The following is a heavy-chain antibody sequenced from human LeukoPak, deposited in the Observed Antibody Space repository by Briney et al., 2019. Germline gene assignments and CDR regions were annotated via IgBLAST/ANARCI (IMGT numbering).Heavy chain of an antibody. D-gene: IGHD3-3*01. CDR1: GGSISSYY. J-gene: IGHJ4*02. V-gene: IGHV4-4*07. Sequence: SETLSLTCTVSGGSISSYYWSWNRQPAGKGLEWIGRIYTSGSTNYNPSLKSRVTMSVDTSKNQFSLKLSSVTAADTAVYYCARGPYSDFWSGYPYFDYWGQGTLVTVSS. CDR3: ARGPYSDFWSGYPYFDY. CDR2: IYTSGST.